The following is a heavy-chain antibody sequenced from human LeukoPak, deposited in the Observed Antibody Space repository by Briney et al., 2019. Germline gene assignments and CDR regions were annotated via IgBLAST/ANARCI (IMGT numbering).Heavy chain of an antibody. Sequence: MASETLSLTCTVSGGSISSSSYYWGWIRQPPGKGLEWIGSIYYSGSTYYNPSLKSRVTISVDTSKNQFSLKLSSATAADTAVYYCASPDYGSGSYSYWGQGTLVIVSS. D-gene: IGHD3-10*01. V-gene: IGHV4-39*01. CDR1: GGSISSSSYY. CDR3: ASPDYGSGSYSY. CDR2: IYYSGST. J-gene: IGHJ4*02.